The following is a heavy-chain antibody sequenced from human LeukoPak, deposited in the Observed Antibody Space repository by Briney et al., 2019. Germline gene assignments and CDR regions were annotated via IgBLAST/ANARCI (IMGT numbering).Heavy chain of an antibody. V-gene: IGHV1-2*02. CDR2: INPNSGGT. CDR3: AQSSGWDSLKY. CDR1: VHTFTGYY. J-gene: IGHJ4*02. D-gene: IGHD6-19*01. Sequence: ASVKVSRKASVHTFTGYYMHWVRQAPGQGLEWMGWINPNSGGTNHAQKFQGRVSMTRDTSISTAYMELSRLRSDDTAVYFCAQSSGWDSLKYWGQGSLVTVSP.